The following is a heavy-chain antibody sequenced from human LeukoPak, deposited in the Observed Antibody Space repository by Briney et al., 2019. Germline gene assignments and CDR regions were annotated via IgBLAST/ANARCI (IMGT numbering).Heavy chain of an antibody. CDR2: ISGSGGST. Sequence: GGSLRLSCAASGFTFSSYAMSWVRQAPGKGLEWVSAISGSGGSTYYADSVKGRFTVSRDNAKESLYLQMNILRVEDTAVYYCARNAPLDYWGQGTLVTVSS. CDR1: GFTFSSYA. V-gene: IGHV3-23*01. CDR3: ARNAPLDY. J-gene: IGHJ4*02. D-gene: IGHD2-2*01.